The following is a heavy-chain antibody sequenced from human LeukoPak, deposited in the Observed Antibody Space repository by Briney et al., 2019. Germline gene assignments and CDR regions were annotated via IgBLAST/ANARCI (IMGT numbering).Heavy chain of an antibody. Sequence: SETLSLTCTVSGGSISGHYWSWIRQSPGRGLEWIGNIWTSGITKYNPSLNSRVTILIDTSKSQVYLKVRSMTAADTAVYYCARQAQDGTDNYFDPWGQGTLVTASS. CDR1: GGSISGHY. J-gene: IGHJ5*02. D-gene: IGHD1-14*01. CDR3: ARQAQDGTDNYFDP. V-gene: IGHV4-4*09. CDR2: IWTSGIT.